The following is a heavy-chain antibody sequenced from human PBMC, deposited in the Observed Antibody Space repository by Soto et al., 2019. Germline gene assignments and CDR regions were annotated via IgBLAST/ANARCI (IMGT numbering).Heavy chain of an antibody. CDR3: ARVVRVGANPLAYYFDY. Sequence: QVQLQESGPGLVKPSQTLSLTCTVSGGSISSGGYYWSWIRQHPGKGLEWIGYIYYSGSTYYNPSLKSRVTISVDTSKNQFSLKLSSVTAADTAVYYCARVVRVGANPLAYYFDYWGQGTLVTVSS. CDR2: IYYSGST. V-gene: IGHV4-31*03. J-gene: IGHJ4*02. D-gene: IGHD1-26*01. CDR1: GGSISSGGYY.